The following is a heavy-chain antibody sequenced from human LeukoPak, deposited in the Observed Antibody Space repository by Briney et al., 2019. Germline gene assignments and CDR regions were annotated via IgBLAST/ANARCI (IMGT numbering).Heavy chain of an antibody. D-gene: IGHD2-2*01. CDR3: ARPLGYCSTTRCLQPWFDP. CDR1: GGSFSGYY. J-gene: IGHJ5*02. V-gene: IGHV4-34*01. Sequence: SETLSLTCAVRGGSFSGYYWTWIRQPPGKGLEWIGEINHSGTTNYNPSLKSRVTISVDTSKNQFSLKLTSVTAADTAVYYCARPLGYCSTTRCLQPWFDPWGQGTLVTVSS. CDR2: INHSGTT.